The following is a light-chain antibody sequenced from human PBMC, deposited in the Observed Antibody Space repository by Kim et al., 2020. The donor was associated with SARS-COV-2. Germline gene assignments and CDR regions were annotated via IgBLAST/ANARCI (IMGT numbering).Light chain of an antibody. V-gene: IGLV3-19*01. J-gene: IGLJ3*02. CDR2: GKN. CDR3: NSRDSSSNHLV. Sequence: SSELTQDPAVSVALGQTVRITCQGDSLRRYYASWYQQKPGQAPVLVIYGKNNRPSGIPDRFSGSSSGNTASLTITGAQAEDEADYYCNSRDSSSNHLVFGGGTKLTVL. CDR1: SLRRYY.